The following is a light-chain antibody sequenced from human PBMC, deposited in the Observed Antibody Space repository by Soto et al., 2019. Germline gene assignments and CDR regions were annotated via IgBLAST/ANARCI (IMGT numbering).Light chain of an antibody. Sequence: QSVLTQPASMSGSPGQSITISCTGTSSDVGTYNLVSWYQQHPGKAPKLLIYEGSKRPSGVSDRFSGSKSGNTASLTLSGLQAEDEADYYCCSYPGIFGGETKLTVL. V-gene: IGLV2-23*01. CDR1: SSDVGTYNL. J-gene: IGLJ2*01. CDR3: CSYPGI. CDR2: EGS.